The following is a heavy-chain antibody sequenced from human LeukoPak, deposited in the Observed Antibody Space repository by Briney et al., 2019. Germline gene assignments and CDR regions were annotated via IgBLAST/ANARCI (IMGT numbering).Heavy chain of an antibody. D-gene: IGHD6-6*01. CDR3: ARRAQLVGDY. V-gene: IGHV5-51*01. CDR1: GYRFTSYW. J-gene: IGHJ4*02. Sequence: GESLKIYCQGSGYRFTSYWIVWVRQMPGKGLEWVGIIYPGDSDTRYSPSFQGQVTISADKSISTAYLQWSSLKASDTAMYYCARRAQLVGDYWGQGTLVGDSS. CDR2: IYPGDSDT.